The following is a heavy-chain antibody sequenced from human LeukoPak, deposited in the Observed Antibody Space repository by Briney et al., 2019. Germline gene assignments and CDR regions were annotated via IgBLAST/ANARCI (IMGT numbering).Heavy chain of an antibody. CDR2: IRGSGGGT. J-gene: IGHJ4*02. V-gene: IGHV3-23*01. Sequence: GGSLRLSCAASGFTFSSYAMSWVRQAPGKGLEWVSAIRGSGGGTDYADSVKGRFTISRDNSKNTLYLQMNSLRAEDTAVYYCAKVGLTYCSSTSFYSTPLYYFDYWGQGTQVTVSS. CDR1: GFTFSSYA. CDR3: AKVGLTYCSSTSFYSTPLYYFDY. D-gene: IGHD2-2*01.